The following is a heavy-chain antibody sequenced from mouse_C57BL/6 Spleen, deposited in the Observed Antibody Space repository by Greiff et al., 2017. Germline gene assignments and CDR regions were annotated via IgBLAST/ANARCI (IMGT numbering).Heavy chain of an antibody. CDR2: IHPNSGST. Sequence: QVQLQQPGAELVKPGASVKLSCKASGYTFTSYWMHWVKQRPGQGLEWIGMIHPNSGSTNYNEKFKSKATLTVDKSSSTAYMQLISLTSDDSAVDYCARGELEYYYSMDYWGQGTSVTVSS. CDR3: ARGELEYYYSMDY. J-gene: IGHJ4*01. V-gene: IGHV1-64*01. CDR1: GYTFTSYW.